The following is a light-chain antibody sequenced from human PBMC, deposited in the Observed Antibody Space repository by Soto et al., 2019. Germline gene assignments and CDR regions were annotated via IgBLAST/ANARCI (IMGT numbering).Light chain of an antibody. CDR2: DAS. CDR1: QSIGSS. Sequence: EIVLTQSPATLSLSPGERATLSCRASQSIGSSLAWYQQKPGQAPRLLIYDASSRATGFPARFSGSGSGTDFTLTIGSLEPEDFAVYYYQQRSEWPRTFGQGTKVEIK. V-gene: IGKV3-11*01. J-gene: IGKJ1*01. CDR3: QQRSEWPRT.